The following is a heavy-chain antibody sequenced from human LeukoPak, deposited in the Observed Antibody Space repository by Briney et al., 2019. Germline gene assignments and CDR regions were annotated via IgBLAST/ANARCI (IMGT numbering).Heavy chain of an antibody. CDR2: IYSGGTT. J-gene: IGHJ4*02. CDR3: ARDLGDY. D-gene: IGHD1-26*01. Sequence: GGSLRLSCAASGFTVSSNYMSWVRQAPGKGLEWVSVIYSGGTTYYADSVQGRFTVSRDDSKNTLYLQMNSLRVEDTAVYYCARDLGDYWGQGTLVTVSS. CDR1: GFTVSSNY. V-gene: IGHV3-66*01.